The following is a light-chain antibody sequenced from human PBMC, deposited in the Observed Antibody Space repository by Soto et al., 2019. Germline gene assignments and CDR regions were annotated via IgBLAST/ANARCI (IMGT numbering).Light chain of an antibody. CDR1: SSNIGKSH. J-gene: IGLJ1*01. CDR3: ATWDDSLSAAV. Sequence: QSVWTQPPSVSAAPGQKVTISCSGSSSNIGKSHVSWYQYLPGTAPKLLIHDNDKRTSGIPDRFYGSKSGTAATLDITGLQTGDEAEYYCATWDDSLSAAVFGPGTKLTVL. CDR2: DND. V-gene: IGLV1-51*01.